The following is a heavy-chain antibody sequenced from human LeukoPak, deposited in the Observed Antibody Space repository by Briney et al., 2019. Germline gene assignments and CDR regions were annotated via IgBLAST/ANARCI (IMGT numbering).Heavy chain of an antibody. Sequence: GGSLRLSCAASGFTFSSYSMNWVRQAPGKGLEWVSSINILSNYIYYADSVKGRFTISRDNAKNSLYLQMNSLRAEDTAVYYCARGRFGELSVATFDIWGQGTMVTVSS. V-gene: IGHV3-21*01. CDR2: INILSNYI. CDR3: ARGRFGELSVATFDI. D-gene: IGHD3-10*01. J-gene: IGHJ3*02. CDR1: GFTFSSYS.